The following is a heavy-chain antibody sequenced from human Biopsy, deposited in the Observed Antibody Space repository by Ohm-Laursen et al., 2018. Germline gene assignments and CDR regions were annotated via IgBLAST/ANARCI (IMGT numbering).Heavy chain of an antibody. J-gene: IGHJ3*02. CDR2: INPSHGST. CDR1: GYTFTRYY. V-gene: IGHV1-46*01. CDR3: ARATLDYYDSNGYGADAFDI. D-gene: IGHD3-22*01. Sequence: AASVKVSCQASGYTFTRYYMHWVRQAPGQGLQWMGLINPSHGSTGSAQKFEGRFTMTRDTSTSTFYMELISLRSEDTAIYYCARATLDYYDSNGYGADAFDIWGQGTMVTVSS.